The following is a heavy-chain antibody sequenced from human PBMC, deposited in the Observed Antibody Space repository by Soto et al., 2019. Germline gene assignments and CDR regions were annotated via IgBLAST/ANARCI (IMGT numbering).Heavy chain of an antibody. Sequence: EVQLLESGGGLVQPGGSLRLSCAASGFTFSSYAMSWVRQAPGKGLEWVSAISGSGGSTYYADSVKGRVSISRDNSENLGYLQMNLLGAADTAVYDGANTARNVEPDYFVYGGQGTLVTVSS. CDR1: GFTFSSYA. J-gene: IGHJ4*02. CDR2: ISGSGGST. D-gene: IGHD1-1*01. CDR3: ANTARNVEPDYFVY. V-gene: IGHV3-23*01.